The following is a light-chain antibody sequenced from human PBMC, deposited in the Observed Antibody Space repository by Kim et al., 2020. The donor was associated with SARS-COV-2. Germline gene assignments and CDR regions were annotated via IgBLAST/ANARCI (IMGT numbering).Light chain of an antibody. Sequence: DIQMTQSPSSLSASVGDRVTITCRASQSISSYLNWYQQKPGKAPKLLIYAASSLQSGVPSRFSGSGSGTDFTLTISSLQPEDFATYYCQQSYSTPLSFGGGPKVDLK. V-gene: IGKV1-39*01. J-gene: IGKJ4*01. CDR2: AAS. CDR3: QQSYSTPLS. CDR1: QSISSY.